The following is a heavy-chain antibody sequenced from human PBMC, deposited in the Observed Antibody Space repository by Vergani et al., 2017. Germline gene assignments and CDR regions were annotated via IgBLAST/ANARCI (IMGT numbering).Heavy chain of an antibody. CDR2: INHSGST. J-gene: IGHJ4*02. CDR3: ARRGTSWFGELWSYVDY. CDR1: GGSFSGYY. D-gene: IGHD3-10*01. Sequence: QVQLQQWGAGLLKPSETLSLTCAVYGGSFSGYYWSWIRQPPGKGLEWIGEINHSGSTNYNPSLKSRVTISVDTSKNQFSLKLSSVTAADTAVYYCARRGTSWFGELWSYVDYWGQGTLVTVSS. V-gene: IGHV4-34*01.